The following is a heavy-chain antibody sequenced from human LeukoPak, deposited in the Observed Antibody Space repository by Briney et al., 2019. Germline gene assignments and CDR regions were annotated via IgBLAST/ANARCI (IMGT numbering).Heavy chain of an antibody. V-gene: IGHV1-2*02. J-gene: IGHJ6*03. Sequence: GASVKVSCKASGYTFTGYYMHWVRQAPGQGLEWMGWINPNSGGTNYAQKFQGRVTMTRDTSISTAYMKLSRLRSDDTAVYYCARDGRVYSSSWYNYYYYMDVWGKGTTVTVSS. D-gene: IGHD6-13*01. CDR2: INPNSGGT. CDR1: GYTFTGYY. CDR3: ARDGRVYSSSWYNYYYYMDV.